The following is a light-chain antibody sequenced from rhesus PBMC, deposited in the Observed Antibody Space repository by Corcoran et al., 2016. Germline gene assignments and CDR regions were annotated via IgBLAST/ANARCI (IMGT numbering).Light chain of an antibody. J-gene: IGKJ1*01. CDR3: HQCNNWWT. V-gene: IGKV3-24*04. Sequence: ETVVTQSPATLSLSPGERATLSCRASQSAGSNLAWYRQKPGQAPKLLIYDASSRATGIPDRVSGSGSGTEFPLTISSLGPEDVGVYYCHQCNNWWTFGQGTKVEIK. CDR2: DAS. CDR1: QSAGSN.